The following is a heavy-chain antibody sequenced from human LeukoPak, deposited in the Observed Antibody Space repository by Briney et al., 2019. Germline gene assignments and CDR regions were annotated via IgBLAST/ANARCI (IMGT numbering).Heavy chain of an antibody. CDR1: GYTFNTYG. CDR3: ARVGDSSGYLLDAFDI. V-gene: IGHV1-18*01. CDR2: ISGYNGKT. D-gene: IGHD3-22*01. J-gene: IGHJ3*02. Sequence: ASVKVSCKASGYTFNTYGITWVRQAPGQGLEWMGWISGYNGKTKYAQTLQGRVTMSTDTSTTTAYMELSRLRADDTAVYYCARVGDSSGYLLDAFDIWGQGTMVTVSS.